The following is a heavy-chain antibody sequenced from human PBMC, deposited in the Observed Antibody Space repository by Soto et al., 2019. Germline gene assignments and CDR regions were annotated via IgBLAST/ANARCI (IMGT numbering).Heavy chain of an antibody. Sequence: EVQLVESGGGLGKPGGSLRLSCAASGFTFTRYSMNWVRQAPGKGLEWVSSISSTTNYIYYADSMKGRFTVSRDNAKHSVYLEMNSLSAEDTALYYCARESEDLTSNFDYWGQGTLVTVSS. CDR2: ISSTTNYI. CDR3: ARESEDLTSNFDY. V-gene: IGHV3-21*01. CDR1: GFTFTRYS. J-gene: IGHJ4*02.